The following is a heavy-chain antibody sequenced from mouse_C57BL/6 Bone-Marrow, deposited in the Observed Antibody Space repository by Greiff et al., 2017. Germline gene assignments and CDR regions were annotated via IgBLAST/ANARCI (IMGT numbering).Heavy chain of an antibody. V-gene: IGHV8-8*01. Sequence: QVTLKVSGPGILQPSQTLSLTCSFSGFSLSTFGMGVGWIRQPSGKGLEWLAHILWDDDKYYNPALKSRLTISKDTSKNQVFLKIANVDTADTATYYCARIALDCYFLYYYAMDYWGQGTSVTVSS. CDR2: ILWDDDK. J-gene: IGHJ4*01. D-gene: IGHD2-3*01. CDR3: ARIALDCYFLYYYAMDY. CDR1: GFSLSTFGMG.